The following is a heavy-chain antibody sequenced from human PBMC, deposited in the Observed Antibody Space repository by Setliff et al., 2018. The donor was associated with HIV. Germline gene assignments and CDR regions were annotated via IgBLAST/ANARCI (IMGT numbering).Heavy chain of an antibody. CDR1: GGSISRSTYY. D-gene: IGHD2-15*01. J-gene: IGHJ4*02. Sequence: SETLSLTFALFGGSISRSTYYWGWIRQPPGKGLEWIGALSSNGNSYYNPSYKSRVTISIDSSKNLFSLRLNSLTAADTAVYYCAAQDLAEVRWYYMDYWGQGAPVTVSS. CDR2: LSSNGNS. CDR3: AAQDLAEVRWYYMDY. V-gene: IGHV4-39*07.